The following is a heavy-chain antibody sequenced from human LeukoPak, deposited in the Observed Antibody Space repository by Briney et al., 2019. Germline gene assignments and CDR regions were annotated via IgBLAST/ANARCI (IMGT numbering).Heavy chain of an antibody. Sequence: GGSLRLSCAASGFTFSSYAMHWVRQAPGKGLEWVAVISYDGSNKYYADSVKGRFTISRDNSKNTLYLQMNSQRAEDTAVYYCARVAHSSGWTFDYWGQGTLVTVSS. CDR2: ISYDGSNK. CDR1: GFTFSSYA. D-gene: IGHD6-19*01. CDR3: ARVAHSSGWTFDY. J-gene: IGHJ4*02. V-gene: IGHV3-30-3*01.